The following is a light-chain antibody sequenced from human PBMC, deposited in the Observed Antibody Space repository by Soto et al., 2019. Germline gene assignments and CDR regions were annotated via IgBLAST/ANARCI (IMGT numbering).Light chain of an antibody. CDR3: NQVESYPTT. CDR1: QGIRNP. Sequence: IQLTQSPSSLSASVGDRVTITCRASQGIRNPLAWYQQKPGKGPKLLIYLASTLQSGVPSRFSGSGSGTVFTLTISSLQPKVFSTYFSNQVESYPTTFGQGTRLEIK. V-gene: IGKV1-9*01. J-gene: IGKJ5*01. CDR2: LAS.